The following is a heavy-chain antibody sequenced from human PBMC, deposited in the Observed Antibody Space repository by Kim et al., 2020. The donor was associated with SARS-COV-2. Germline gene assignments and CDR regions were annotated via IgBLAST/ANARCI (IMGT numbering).Heavy chain of an antibody. J-gene: IGHJ5*02. CDR3: AREVKITGTAQAWFDP. D-gene: IGHD1-7*01. Sequence: KVQGSVTITADESTSTAYMELSSLRSEDTAVYYCAREVKITGTAQAWFDPWGQGTLVTVSS. V-gene: IGHV1-69*01.